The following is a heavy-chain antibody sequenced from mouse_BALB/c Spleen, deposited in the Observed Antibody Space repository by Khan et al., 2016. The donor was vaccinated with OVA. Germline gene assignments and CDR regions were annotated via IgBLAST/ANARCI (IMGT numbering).Heavy chain of an antibody. V-gene: IGHV2-6*02. J-gene: IGHJ4*01. CDR2: IWSDGST. CDR3: DRRFDGYSPLYAFDY. CDR1: GFSLTSYG. Sequence: VQLQESGPGLVAPSQSLSITCTVSGFSLTSYGVHWVRQPPGKGLEWLVVIWSDGSTNYNSVLKSRLSISKDNSKSQVFLKMNSLQTDDTAIYYCDRRFDGYSPLYAFDYWGSGTSVTVSS. D-gene: IGHD2-3*01.